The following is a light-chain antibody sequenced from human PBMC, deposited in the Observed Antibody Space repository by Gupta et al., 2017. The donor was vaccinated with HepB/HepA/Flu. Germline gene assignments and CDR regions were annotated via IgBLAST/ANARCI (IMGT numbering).Light chain of an antibody. J-gene: IGLJ2*01. CDR1: SSDVGGYNY. V-gene: IGLV2-14*03. CDR3: SSYTSSSTLV. Sequence: QSALTQPPSVFGSPGQSITISCPGTSSDVGGYNYVSWYQQHPGKAPKLMIYDVSNRPSGVSNRFSGSKSGNTASLTISGLQAEDEADYYCSSYTSSSTLVFGGGTKLTVL. CDR2: DVS.